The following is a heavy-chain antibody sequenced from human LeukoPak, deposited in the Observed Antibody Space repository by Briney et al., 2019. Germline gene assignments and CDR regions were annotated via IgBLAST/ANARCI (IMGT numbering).Heavy chain of an antibody. Sequence: SETLSLTCAVYGGSFSGYYWSWIRRPPGKGLEWIGEINHSGSTNYNPSLKSRVTISVDTSKNQFSLKLSSMTAADTAVHYCARGLSAIVHWGQGTLVTVSS. J-gene: IGHJ4*02. CDR1: GGSFSGYY. V-gene: IGHV4-34*01. CDR2: INHSGST. CDR3: ARGLSAIVH. D-gene: IGHD2-21*02.